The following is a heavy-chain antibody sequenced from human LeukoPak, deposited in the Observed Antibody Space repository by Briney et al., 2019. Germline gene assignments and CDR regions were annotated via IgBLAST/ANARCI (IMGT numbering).Heavy chain of an antibody. V-gene: IGHV4-59*10. D-gene: IGHD6-13*01. CDR3: ARGIAAASERALDI. Sequence: PSETLSLTCGVYGGSFSGYYWSWIRQPAGKGLEWIGRIHTSGSTDYNPSLKSRVTTSVDTSKNQFSLKLTSVTAADTAVYYCARGIAAASERALDIWGQGTTVTVSS. CDR2: IHTSGST. CDR1: GGSFSGYY. J-gene: IGHJ3*02.